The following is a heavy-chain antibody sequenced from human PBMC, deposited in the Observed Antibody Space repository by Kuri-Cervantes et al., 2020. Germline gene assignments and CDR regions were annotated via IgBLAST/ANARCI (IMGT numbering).Heavy chain of an antibody. J-gene: IGHJ4*02. CDR3: ARDGGSSRGSDY. CDR2: ILPIFGTA. Sequence: SVKVSCKASGGTFSSYAISWVRQAPGQGLEWMGGILPIFGTANYAQKFQGRVTITADKSTSTAYMELSSLRSEDTAVYYCARDGGSSRGSDYWGQGTLVTVSS. V-gene: IGHV1-69*06. CDR1: GGTFSSYA. D-gene: IGHD3-16*01.